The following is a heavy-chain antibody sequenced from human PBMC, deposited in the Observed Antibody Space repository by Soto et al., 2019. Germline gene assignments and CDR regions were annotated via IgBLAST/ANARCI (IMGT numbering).Heavy chain of an antibody. CDR1: GGAFSSYA. CDR2: IIPIFGTA. CDR3: ASIVAAAGHYYYGMDV. V-gene: IGHV1-69*13. Sequence: WASVKVSCKASGGAFSSYAISWVRQAPGQGLEWMGGIIPIFGTANYAQKFQGRVTITADESTSTAYMELSSLRSEDTAVYYCASIVAAAGHYYYGMDVWGQGTTVTVSS. J-gene: IGHJ6*02. D-gene: IGHD6-13*01.